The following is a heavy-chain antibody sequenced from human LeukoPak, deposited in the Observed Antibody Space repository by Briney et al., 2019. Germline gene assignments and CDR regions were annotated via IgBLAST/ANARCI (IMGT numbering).Heavy chain of an antibody. CDR3: TRHEKIAVAGTGFAY. V-gene: IGHV1-2*02. D-gene: IGHD6-19*01. CDR1: GYTFTGYY. CDR2: INPNSGGT. J-gene: IGHJ4*02. Sequence: ASVEACCKSSGYTFTGYYMHWVRQAAGQGLEWMGWINPNSGGTNYAQKLQGRVTMTRDTSISAAYMQLSRLRSDDPAVYYCTRHEKIAVAGTGFAYWGQGTLVTDSS.